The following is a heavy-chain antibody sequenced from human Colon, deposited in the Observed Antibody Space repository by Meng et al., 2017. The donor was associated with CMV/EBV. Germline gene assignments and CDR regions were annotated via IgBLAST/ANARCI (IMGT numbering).Heavy chain of an antibody. J-gene: IGHJ4*02. CDR3: ARDPSGSRVPFDY. CDR2: INSNSGAT. V-gene: IGHV1-2*02. Sequence: VQLGESGEEVKKPGASVKVSCKTSGYTFSDYHIHWVRQAPGQGLEWMGWINSNSGATDYAQKFQGRFTMTRDTSITTVYMELSSLRSDDTAVYYCARDPSGSRVPFDYWGQGSLVTVSS. CDR1: GYTFSDYH. D-gene: IGHD1-26*01.